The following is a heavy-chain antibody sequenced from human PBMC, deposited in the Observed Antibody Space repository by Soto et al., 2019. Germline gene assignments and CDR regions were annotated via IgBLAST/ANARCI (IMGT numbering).Heavy chain of an antibody. J-gene: IGHJ4*02. CDR3: ARGDFAWEPSTDY. CDR2: INHSGST. CDR1: GGSLSGYY. Sequence: LSLTCAVYGGSLSGYYWSWIRQPPGKGLEWIGEINHSGSTNYSPSLKSRVTILVDTSKNQFSLQLSSVTAADTAMYYCARGDFAWEPSTDYWGQGTLVTVSS. V-gene: IGHV4-34*01. D-gene: IGHD3-3*01.